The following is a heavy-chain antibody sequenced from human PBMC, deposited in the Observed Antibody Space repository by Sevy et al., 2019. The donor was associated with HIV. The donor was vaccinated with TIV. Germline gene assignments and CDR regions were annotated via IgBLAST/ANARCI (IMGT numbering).Heavy chain of an antibody. CDR2: IRYSGST. CDR3: AGPILTYRSGWSYYDH. V-gene: IGHV4-39*01. D-gene: IGHD6-19*01. J-gene: IGHJ4*02. CDR1: GASISSSGYY. Sequence: SETLSLTCTVSGASISSSGYYWGWIRQPPGKGLEWIASIRYSGSTYYNPSLRSRVTIPADASKNQFSLKLNSVTAADTAVYYCAGPILTYRSGWSYYDHWGQGTVVTVSS.